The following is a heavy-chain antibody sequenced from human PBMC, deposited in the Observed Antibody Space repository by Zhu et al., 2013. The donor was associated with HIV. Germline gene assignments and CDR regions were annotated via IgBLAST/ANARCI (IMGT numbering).Heavy chain of an antibody. V-gene: IGHV1-2*02. J-gene: IGHJ3*02. CDR3: ARPYGGNLDAFDI. Sequence: QVHLEQSGAEVKKPGASVKVSCRDSSHNFMNNYINWVRHVPGQGLEWMGWINPNSGATNYAEKFQGRVIMTRDSSITTAYMELSRLRSDDTAVYYCARPYGGNLDAFDIWGQGDNGHRLL. CDR1: SHNFMNNY. D-gene: IGHD2-15*01. CDR2: INPNSGAT.